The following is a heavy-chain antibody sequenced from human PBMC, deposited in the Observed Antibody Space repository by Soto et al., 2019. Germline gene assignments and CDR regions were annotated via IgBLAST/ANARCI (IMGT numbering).Heavy chain of an antibody. CDR2: ISGDGSNQ. D-gene: IGHD3-3*01. Sequence: QVQLVESGGGVVQPGRSLRLSCAASGFTFSGYALHWVRQAPGKGLEWVAVISGDGSNQYYADSVKGRFTISRDNSKKALYLLSHSLTADDTAVYYCARDLPPLVFTYDAGMDVWGHGTTVTGSS. J-gene: IGHJ6*02. V-gene: IGHV3-30-3*01. CDR1: GFTFSGYA. CDR3: ARDLPPLVFTYDAGMDV.